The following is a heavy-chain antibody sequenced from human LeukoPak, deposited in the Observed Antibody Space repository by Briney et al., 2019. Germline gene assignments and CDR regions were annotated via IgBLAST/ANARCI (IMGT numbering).Heavy chain of an antibody. CDR2: IHRSGST. V-gene: IGHV4-4*02. Sequence: PSETLSLTCTVSLDSTTSNFWSWVRQPPGKGLEWIGEIHRSGSTNYNPSPQSRVTISIDRSKNQIALELSSVTAADTAVYYCASARGSNYGSLGDWGQGTLVPVSS. CDR1: LDSTTSNF. CDR3: ASARGSNYGSLGD. D-gene: IGHD5-18*01. J-gene: IGHJ4*02.